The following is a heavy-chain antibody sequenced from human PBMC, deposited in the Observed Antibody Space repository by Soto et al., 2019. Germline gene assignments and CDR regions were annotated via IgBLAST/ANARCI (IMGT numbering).Heavy chain of an antibody. CDR1: GFTVSSNY. D-gene: IGHD2-2*01. J-gene: IGHJ1*01. V-gene: IGHV3-66*01. Sequence: GGSLRLSCAASGFTVSSNYMSWVRQAPGKGLEWVSVIYSGGSTYYADSVKGRFTISRDNSKNTLYLQMNSLRAEDTAVYYCARGFLKSTFQHWGQGTLVTVSS. CDR3: ARGFLKSTFQH. CDR2: IYSGGST.